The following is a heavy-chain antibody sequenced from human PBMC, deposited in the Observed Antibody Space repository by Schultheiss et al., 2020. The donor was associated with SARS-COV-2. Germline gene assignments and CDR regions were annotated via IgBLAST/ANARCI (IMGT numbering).Heavy chain of an antibody. Sequence: SLKISCAASGFTFSDYYMSWIRQAPGKGLEWVSYISSSGSTIYYADSVKGRFTISRDNAKNSLYLQMNSLRAEDTAVYYCARDPNVLRFLDLPRDVWGKGTTVTVSS. CDR2: ISSSGSTI. V-gene: IGHV3-11*04. D-gene: IGHD3-3*01. CDR3: ARDPNVLRFLDLPRDV. CDR1: GFTFSDYY. J-gene: IGHJ6*04.